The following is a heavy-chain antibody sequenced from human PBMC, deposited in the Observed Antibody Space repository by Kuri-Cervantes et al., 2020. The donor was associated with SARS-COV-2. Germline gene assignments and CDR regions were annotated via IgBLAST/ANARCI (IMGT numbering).Heavy chain of an antibody. D-gene: IGHD3-3*01. CDR1: GGSFSGYY. V-gene: IGHV4-34*01. Sequence: GSLRLSCAVYGGSFSGYYWSWIRQPPGKGLEWIGEINHSGSTNYNPSLKSRVTISVDTSKNQFSLKLRSVTAADTAVYYCARGTRYYDFWSGYLNWGQGTLVTVSS. CDR3: ARGTRYYDFWSGYLN. J-gene: IGHJ4*02. CDR2: INHSGST.